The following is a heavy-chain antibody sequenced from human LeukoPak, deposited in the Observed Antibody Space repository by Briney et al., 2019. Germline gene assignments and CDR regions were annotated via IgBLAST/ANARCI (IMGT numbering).Heavy chain of an antibody. CDR3: VRAIGSNTL. CDR2: ISSSSSII. CDR1: GFTFSSYS. J-gene: IGHJ4*02. V-gene: IGHV3-48*04. Sequence: PGGSLRLSCAASGFTFSSYSMNWVRQAPGKGLEWVSYISSSSSIIYYADSVKGRFTISRDNAKNSLYLQMNSLRAEDTAVYFCVRAIGSNTLWGQGTLVTVSS. D-gene: IGHD4-23*01.